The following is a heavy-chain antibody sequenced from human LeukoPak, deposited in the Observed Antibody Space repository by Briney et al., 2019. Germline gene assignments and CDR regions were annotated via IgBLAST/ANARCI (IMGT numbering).Heavy chain of an antibody. CDR1: GYTFTSYA. CDR3: ARGPRVVIPAFPRLLGGGYFDY. Sequence: SVKVSCKASGYTFTSYAMNWVRQAPGQGLEWMGGIIPIFGTANYAQKFQGRVTITTDESTSTAYMELSSLRSEDTAVYYCARGPRVVIPAFPRLLGGGYFDYWGQGTLVTVSS. V-gene: IGHV1-69*05. J-gene: IGHJ4*02. CDR2: IIPIFGTA. D-gene: IGHD2-2*01.